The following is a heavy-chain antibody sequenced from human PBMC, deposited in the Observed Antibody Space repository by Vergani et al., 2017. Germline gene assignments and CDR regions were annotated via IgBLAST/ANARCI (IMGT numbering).Heavy chain of an antibody. CDR3: ARDSSGWYGDFGYFDY. V-gene: IGHV4-59*01. D-gene: IGHD6-19*01. CDR1: GGSISSYY. CDR2: IYYSGST. J-gene: IGHJ4*02. Sequence: QVQLQESGPGLVKPSETLSLTCTVSGGSISSYYWSWTRQPPGKGLEWIGYIYYSGSTNYNPSLKSRVTISVDTSKNQFSLKLSSVTAADTAVYYCARDSSGWYGDFGYFDYWGQGTLVTVSS.